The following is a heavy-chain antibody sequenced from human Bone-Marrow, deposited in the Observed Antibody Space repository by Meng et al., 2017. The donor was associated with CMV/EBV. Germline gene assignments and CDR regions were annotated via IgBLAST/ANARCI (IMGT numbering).Heavy chain of an antibody. V-gene: IGHV5-51*01. J-gene: IGHJ5*02. CDR3: ARHVGSYDFWSGYTGWFDP. Sequence: IASYWIGWVRQVPGKGMEWMGIVYPGGSDARYSPSFQGQVTISADKAISTAYLQWSSLKASDTAMYYCARHVGSYDFWSGYTGWFDPWGQGTLVTVSS. CDR1: IASYW. D-gene: IGHD3-3*01. CDR2: VYPGGSDA.